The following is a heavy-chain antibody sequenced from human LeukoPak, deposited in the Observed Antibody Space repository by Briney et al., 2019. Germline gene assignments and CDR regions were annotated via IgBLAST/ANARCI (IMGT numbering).Heavy chain of an antibody. CDR2: IYHSGST. D-gene: IGHD2-15*01. Sequence: SETLSLTCAVSGGSISSSNWWSWVRQPPGKGLEWIGEIYHSGSTNYNPSLKSRVTISVDKSKNQFSLKLSSVTAADTAVYYCARIHRYCSGGACYVLDNWGQGTLVAVSS. J-gene: IGHJ4*02. CDR3: ARIHRYCSGGACYVLDN. V-gene: IGHV4-4*02. CDR1: GGSISSSNW.